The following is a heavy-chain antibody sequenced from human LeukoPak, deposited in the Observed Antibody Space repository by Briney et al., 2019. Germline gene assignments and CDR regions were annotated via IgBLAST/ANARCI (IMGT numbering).Heavy chain of an antibody. CDR3: ASRWSTAVTATGDDFDY. V-gene: IGHV1-2*06. J-gene: IGHJ4*02. D-gene: IGHD2-21*02. CDR1: GYTFTGYY. Sequence: ASVKVSCKASGYTFTGYYMHWVRQAPGQGFEWMGRINSNSGVTNYAQIFQGRVAMTRDTSISTAFLELSRLTSDDTAVYYCASRWSTAVTATGDDFDYWGQGTLVTVSS. CDR2: INSNSGVT.